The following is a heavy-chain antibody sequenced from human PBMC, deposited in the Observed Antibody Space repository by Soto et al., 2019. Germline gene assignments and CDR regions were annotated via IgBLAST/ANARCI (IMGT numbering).Heavy chain of an antibody. CDR2: TSNSAPT. J-gene: IGHJ4*02. D-gene: IGHD1-1*01. CDR3: ARLFRDVYNAVEY. CDR1: GGSISSYH. V-gene: IGHV4-59*08. Sequence: QVQLQESGPGLVKPSETLSLTCTVSGGSISSYHWSWIRQSPGKGLEWLGYTSNSAPTSYNPSHTSRVTVSAATSKNQFSLRLSSVTAADTAVYFCARLFRDVYNAVEYWGQGALVTVSS.